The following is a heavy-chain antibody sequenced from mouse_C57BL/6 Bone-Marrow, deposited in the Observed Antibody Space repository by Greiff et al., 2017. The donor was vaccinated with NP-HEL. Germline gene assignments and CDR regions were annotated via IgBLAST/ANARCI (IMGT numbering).Heavy chain of an antibody. V-gene: IGHV1-26*01. CDR1: GYTFTDYY. Sequence: EVQLQQSGPELVKPGASVKISCKASGYTFTDYYMNWVKQSHGKSLEWIGDINPNNGGTSYNQKFKGKATLTVDKSSSTAYMELRSLTSEDSAVYDCARKAYYYAMDYWGQGTSVTVSS. J-gene: IGHJ4*01. CDR3: ARKAYYYAMDY. CDR2: INPNNGGT.